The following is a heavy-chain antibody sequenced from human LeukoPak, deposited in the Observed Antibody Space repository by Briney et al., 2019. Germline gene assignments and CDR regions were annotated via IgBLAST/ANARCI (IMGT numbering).Heavy chain of an antibody. CDR3: AADRKIVGTTSAYIY. Sequence: GASVKVSCRVPDYTLTELHMYWVRQAPGKGLEWMGGFGPDHTESISAQKFQGRVTMTEDATTDTAYMELRNLKSDDTAVYFCAADRKIVGTTSAYIYWGQGTLVTVSS. CDR1: DYTLTELH. J-gene: IGHJ4*02. D-gene: IGHD1-26*01. V-gene: IGHV1-24*01. CDR2: FGPDHTES.